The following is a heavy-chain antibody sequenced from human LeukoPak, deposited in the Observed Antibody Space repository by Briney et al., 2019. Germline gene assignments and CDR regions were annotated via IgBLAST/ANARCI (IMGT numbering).Heavy chain of an antibody. V-gene: IGHV1-8*01. J-gene: IGHJ5*02. Sequence: ASVKVSCKASGYTFTSYDINWVRQATGQGLEWMGWMNPNSGNTGYAQKFQGRVTMTRNTSISTAYMELSSLRSEDTAVYYCARVQKSSGSYSPPNWFDPWGQGTLVTVSS. CDR1: GYTFTSYD. D-gene: IGHD3-10*01. CDR2: MNPNSGNT. CDR3: ARVQKSSGSYSPPNWFDP.